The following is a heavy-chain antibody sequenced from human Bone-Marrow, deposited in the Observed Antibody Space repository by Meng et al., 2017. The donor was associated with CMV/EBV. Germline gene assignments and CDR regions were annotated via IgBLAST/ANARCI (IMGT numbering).Heavy chain of an antibody. CDR3: ARSVTIYGVVITKFDY. D-gene: IGHD3-3*01. J-gene: IGHJ4*02. Sequence: ASAKVSCKASGYTFTSYGISWVRQAPGQRLEWMGWISAYNGNTNYAQKLQGRVTMTTDTSTSTAYMELRSLRSDDTAVYYCARSVTIYGVVITKFDYWAQGTLVTFSS. CDR2: ISAYNGNT. CDR1: GYTFTSYG. V-gene: IGHV1-18*01.